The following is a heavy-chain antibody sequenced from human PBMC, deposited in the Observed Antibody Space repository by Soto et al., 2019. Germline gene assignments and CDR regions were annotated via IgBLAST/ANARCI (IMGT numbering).Heavy chain of an antibody. CDR2: IKSKTDGGTT. CDR1: GFTFSNAW. V-gene: IGHV3-15*01. CDR3: TTSVMITFGGVIKFDY. Sequence: GGSLRLSCAASGFTFSNAWMSWVRQAPGKGLEWVGRIKSKTDGGTTDYAAPVKGRFTISRDDSKNTLYLQMNSLKTEDTAVYYCTTSVMITFGGVIKFDYWGQGTLVTVSS. D-gene: IGHD3-16*02. J-gene: IGHJ4*02.